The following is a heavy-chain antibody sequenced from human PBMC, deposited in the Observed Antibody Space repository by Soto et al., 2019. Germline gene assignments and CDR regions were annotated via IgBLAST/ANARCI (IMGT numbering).Heavy chain of an antibody. J-gene: IGHJ5*02. Sequence: GESLKISCRTSGYRFTSYWIDWVRQMPGKGLEWMGIIFPIDYDTRYSPSFQGQVTISADRSTSTVFLQWASLKASDTAVYFCARKDKSGYFNWFDPWGQGTLVTSPQ. CDR1: GYRFTSYW. V-gene: IGHV5-51*01. CDR2: IFPIDYDT. D-gene: IGHD3-22*01. CDR3: ARKDKSGYFNWFDP.